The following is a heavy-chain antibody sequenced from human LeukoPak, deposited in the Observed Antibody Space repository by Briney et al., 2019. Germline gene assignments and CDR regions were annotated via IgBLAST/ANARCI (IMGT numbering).Heavy chain of an antibody. D-gene: IGHD1-26*01. J-gene: IGHJ4*02. Sequence: QPGGSLRLSCAASGFTFSSYSMNWVRQAPGKGLEWVSYISGSSSPIYYADSVKGRFTISRDNAKNSLYLQMDSLRAEDTAVYYCARSLVGATAGDYWGQGTLVTVSS. V-gene: IGHV3-48*04. CDR3: ARSLVGATAGDY. CDR1: GFTFSSYS. CDR2: ISGSSSPI.